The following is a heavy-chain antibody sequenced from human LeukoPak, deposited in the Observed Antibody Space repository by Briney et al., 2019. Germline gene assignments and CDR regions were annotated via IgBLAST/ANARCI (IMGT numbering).Heavy chain of an antibody. CDR2: IYYSGST. Sequence: SQTLSLTCTVSGGSISSGSYYWSWIRQPPGKGLEWIGYIYYSGSTNYNPSLKSRVTISVDTSKNQFSLKLSSVTAADTAVYYCARARALPPQRYYFDYWGQGTLVTVSS. J-gene: IGHJ4*02. V-gene: IGHV4-61*01. CDR1: GGSISSGSYY. CDR3: ARARALPPQRYYFDY.